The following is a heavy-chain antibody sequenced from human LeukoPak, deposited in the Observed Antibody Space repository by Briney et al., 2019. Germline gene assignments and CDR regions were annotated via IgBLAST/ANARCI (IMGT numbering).Heavy chain of an antibody. CDR1: GYTFTNYH. D-gene: IGHD3-22*01. Sequence: ASVKVSCKASGYTFTNYHTAGVGQAPGQGLGGMGWVSTNDGNTVYAQRLQGRVTMTTDTSTSVAYMELRSLTSDDTAVYYCTRAPPGMTMMTDYWGQGTLVTVSS. J-gene: IGHJ4*02. CDR2: VSTNDGNT. CDR3: TRAPPGMTMMTDY. V-gene: IGHV1-18*01.